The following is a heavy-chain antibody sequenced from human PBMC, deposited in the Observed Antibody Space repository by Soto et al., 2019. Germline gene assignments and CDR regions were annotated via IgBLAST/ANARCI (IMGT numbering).Heavy chain of an antibody. V-gene: IGHV3-13*01. J-gene: IGHJ3*02. CDR2: IGTAGDT. CDR1: GFTFSSDD. Sequence: GGSLRLSCAASGFTFSSDDMHWVRQATGKGLEWVSAIGTAGDTYYPGSVKGRFTISRENAKNSLYLQMNSLRAEDTAVYYCARGWSHTGAFDIWGQGTMVTVSS. CDR3: ARGWSHTGAFDI.